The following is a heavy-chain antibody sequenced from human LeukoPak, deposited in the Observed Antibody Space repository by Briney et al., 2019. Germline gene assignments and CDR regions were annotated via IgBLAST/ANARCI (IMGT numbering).Heavy chain of an antibody. CDR2: ISYDGSNT. J-gene: IGHJ4*02. V-gene: IGHV3-30-3*01. CDR1: GFTFNTYA. CDR3: AREEWYYFDY. Sequence: PGGSLRLSCVASGFTFNTYAIHWVRQAPGKELEWVAVISYDGSNTYYEDSVKGRFTISRDNSKNTLYLQMNSLRAEDMAVYYCAREEWYYFDYWGQGTLVTVSS. D-gene: IGHD3-3*01.